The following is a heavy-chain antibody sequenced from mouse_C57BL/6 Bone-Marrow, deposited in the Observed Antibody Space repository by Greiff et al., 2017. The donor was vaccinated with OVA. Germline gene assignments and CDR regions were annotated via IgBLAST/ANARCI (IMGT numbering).Heavy chain of an antibody. D-gene: IGHD2-3*01. CDR2: IHPNSGST. CDR3: ARGYDGYSSYIDY. V-gene: IGHV1-64*01. Sequence: QVQLQQPGAELVEPGASVKLSCKASGYTFTSYWMHWVKQRPGQGLEWIGMIHPNSGSTNYNEKFKNKATLTVDKSSSTAYMQLSSLTSEDSSVYYCARGYDGYSSYIDYWGQGTTLTVSS. J-gene: IGHJ2*01. CDR1: GYTFTSYW.